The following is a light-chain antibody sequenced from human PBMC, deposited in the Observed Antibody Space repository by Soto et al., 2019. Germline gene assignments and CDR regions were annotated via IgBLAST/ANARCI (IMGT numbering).Light chain of an antibody. J-gene: IGKJ2*01. CDR3: EQYNDWPHA. V-gene: IGKV3-15*01. CDR1: QSISSSY. CDR2: GAS. Sequence: EIVLTQSPGTLSLSPGERATLSCRASQSISSSYLAWYQQKPGQAPRLLIYGASSRATGVPGRFGGSGSGTEFTLTINSLRSEDFAVYYCEQYNDWPHAVGQGTKVDIK.